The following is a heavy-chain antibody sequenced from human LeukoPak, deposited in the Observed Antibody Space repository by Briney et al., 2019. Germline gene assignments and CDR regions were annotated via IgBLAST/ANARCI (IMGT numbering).Heavy chain of an antibody. CDR2: IYHSGST. CDR3: ARQWYYCSSTSCYFYYGMDV. Sequence: SETLSLTCAVSGGSISSSNWWSWVRPPPGKGLEWIEEIYHSGSTNYNPPLKSRVTTSVDRSKYHFSLKLSSVTAADTAVYYCARQWYYCSSTSCYFYYGMDVWGKGTTVTVSS. V-gene: IGHV4-4*02. D-gene: IGHD2-2*01. J-gene: IGHJ6*04. CDR1: GGSISSSNW.